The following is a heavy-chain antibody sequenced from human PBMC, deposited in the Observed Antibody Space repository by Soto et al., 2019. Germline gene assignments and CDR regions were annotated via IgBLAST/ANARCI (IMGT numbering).Heavy chain of an antibody. CDR3: AKMSGSYYLGYFDY. Sequence: QAGGSLRLSCAASGFTFSTYWMTWVRQVPGKGLEWVANMNRDGSERYYVDSVKGRFTISRDNAKNSLYLQMNSLRAEDTAVYYCAKMSGSYYLGYFDYWGQGTLVTVSS. J-gene: IGHJ4*02. CDR2: MNRDGSER. D-gene: IGHD1-26*01. CDR1: GFTFSTYW. V-gene: IGHV3-7*03.